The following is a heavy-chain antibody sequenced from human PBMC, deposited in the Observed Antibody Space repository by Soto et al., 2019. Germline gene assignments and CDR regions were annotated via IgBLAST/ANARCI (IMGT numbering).Heavy chain of an antibody. J-gene: IGHJ6*02. D-gene: IGHD6-6*01. V-gene: IGHV3-21*01. CDR1: GFTFSSYS. CDR2: ISSSSSYI. Sequence: PGGSLRLSCAASGFTFSSYSMNWVRQAPGKGLEWVSSISSSSSYIYYADSVKGRFTISRDNAKNSPYLQMNSLRAEDTAVYYCARALIAARLHYYYGMDVWGQGTTVTVSS. CDR3: ARALIAARLHYYYGMDV.